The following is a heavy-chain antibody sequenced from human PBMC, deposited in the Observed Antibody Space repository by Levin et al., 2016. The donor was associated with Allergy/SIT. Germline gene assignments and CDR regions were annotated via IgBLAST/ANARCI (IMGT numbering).Heavy chain of an antibody. CDR3: TKTRDVSDAAAWFDP. CDR1: GFTFDDYG. V-gene: IGHV3-20*04. J-gene: IGHJ5*02. Sequence: GSLRLSCAASGFTFDDYGMTWVRQAPGKGLEWVSGINWSGGSTDYADSVRGRFTISRDFSKNTLHLQMDSLRADDTALYYCTKTRDVSDAAAWFDPRGQGILVTVSS. CDR2: INWSGGST. D-gene: IGHD2-2*01.